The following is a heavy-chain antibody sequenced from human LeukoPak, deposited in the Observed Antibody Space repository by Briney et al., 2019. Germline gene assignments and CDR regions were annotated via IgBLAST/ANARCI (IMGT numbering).Heavy chain of an antibody. V-gene: IGHV1-18*01. D-gene: IGHD3-10*01. CDR3: ARVLLYYYGSGSYYYYYMDV. J-gene: IGHJ6*03. CDR2: ISAYNGNT. Sequence: ASVKVSCKASGYTFTSYGISWVRQAPGQGLEWMGWISAYNGNTNYAQKLQGRVTMTTDTSTSTAYMELRSLRSDDTAVYYCARVLLYYYGSGSYYYYYMDVWGKGTTVTVSS. CDR1: GYTFTSYG.